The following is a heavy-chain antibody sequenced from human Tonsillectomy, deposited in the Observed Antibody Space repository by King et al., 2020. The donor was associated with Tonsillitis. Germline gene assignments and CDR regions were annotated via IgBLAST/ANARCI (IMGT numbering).Heavy chain of an antibody. J-gene: IGHJ5*02. CDR3: AKVTIAVARFDP. CDR2: ISVSGETT. D-gene: IGHD6-19*01. V-gene: IGHV3-23*04. CDR1: GFTFSNNA. Sequence: VQLVESGGGLGQPGGSLRLACAASGFTFSNNAMSWVRQAPGKGLEWVSSISVSGETTFNADSVKCRFTISRDNSKNTLYLQMNSLRAEDTAVYYCAKVTIAVARFDPWGQGTLVTVSS.